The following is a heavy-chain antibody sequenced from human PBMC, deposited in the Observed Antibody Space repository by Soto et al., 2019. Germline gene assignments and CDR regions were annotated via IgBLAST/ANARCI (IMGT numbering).Heavy chain of an antibody. CDR2: ISGSGGST. V-gene: IGHV3-23*01. CDR3: AKEVYPLKTYNWFDP. Sequence: GGSLRLSCAASGFTFDNYAMGWVRQAPGKGLEWVSAISGSGGSTYYTDSVKGRFTISRDNSKNTLYLQMNSLRAEDTAVYYCAKEVYPLKTYNWFDPWGQGALVTVSS. CDR1: GFTFDNYA. J-gene: IGHJ5*02.